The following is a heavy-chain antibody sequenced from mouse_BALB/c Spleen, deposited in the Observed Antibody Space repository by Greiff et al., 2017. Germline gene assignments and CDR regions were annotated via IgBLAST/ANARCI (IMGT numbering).Heavy chain of an antibody. CDR3: ARRYDYDGYAMDY. J-gene: IGHJ4*01. Sequence: EVHLVESGGDLVKPGGSLKLSCAASGFTFSSYGMSWVRQTPDKRLEWVATISSGGSYTYYPDSVKGRFTISRDNAKNTLYLQMSSLKSEDTAMYDCARRYDYDGYAMDYWGQGTSVTVSA. CDR2: ISSGGSYT. D-gene: IGHD2-4*01. CDR1: GFTFSSYG. V-gene: IGHV5-6*01.